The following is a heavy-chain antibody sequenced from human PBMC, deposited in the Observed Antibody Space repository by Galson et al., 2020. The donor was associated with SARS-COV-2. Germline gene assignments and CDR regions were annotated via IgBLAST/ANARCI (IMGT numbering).Heavy chain of an antibody. CDR2: IFPFSGDS. J-gene: IGHJ4*02. D-gene: IGHD2-8*01. Sequence: SETLSLTCSLSGASITYQFFSWIRKAPGKGLEWIGYIFPFSGDSSYNTSFKSRATISADTSKNQFSLSLSSVTAADTAIYYCARGLYCTNGVCLFDFWGRGTLVTVS. CDR3: ARGLYCTNGVCLFDF. V-gene: IGHV4-59*11. CDR1: GASITYQF.